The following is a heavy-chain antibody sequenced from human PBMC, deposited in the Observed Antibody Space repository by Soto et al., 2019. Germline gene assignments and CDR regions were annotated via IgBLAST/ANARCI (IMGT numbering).Heavy chain of an antibody. D-gene: IGHD7-27*01. CDR3: ARSNGYSDY. J-gene: IGHJ4*02. V-gene: IGHV4-59*11. CDR1: GVSINNHY. CDR2: IYYTGST. Sequence: QVHLQESGPGLVKPSETLSLTGTVSGVSINNHYWSWIRQPPGKVLECIGYIYYTGSTNYNPSLKSRVTMSVDTSKSRVTLNLTSLTAADTGICYCARSNGYSDYCGQGTLVTVSS.